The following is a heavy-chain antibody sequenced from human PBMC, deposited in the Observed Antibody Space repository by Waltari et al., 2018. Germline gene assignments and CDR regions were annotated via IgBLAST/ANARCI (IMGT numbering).Heavy chain of an antibody. CDR2: IYTSGST. Sequence: QVQLQESGPGLVKPSQTLSLTCTVSGGSISSGSYYWSWIRQPAGKGLEWIGRIYTSGSTNYNPPLKSQITISVDTSKDQFSLKLSSVTAADTAVYYGARHLPQQLVPYDAFDIWGQGTMVTVSS. CDR1: GGSISSGSYY. D-gene: IGHD6-13*01. V-gene: IGHV4-61*02. J-gene: IGHJ3*02. CDR3: ARHLPQQLVPYDAFDI.